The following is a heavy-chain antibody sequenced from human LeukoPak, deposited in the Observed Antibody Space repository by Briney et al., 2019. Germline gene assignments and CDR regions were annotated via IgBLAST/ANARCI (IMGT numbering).Heavy chain of an antibody. CDR1: GYTFTGYY. D-gene: IGHD3-22*01. V-gene: IGHV1-2*02. J-gene: IGHJ4*02. CDR3: ARRSLLYYYDSSGYFDY. CDR2: INPNSGGT. Sequence: ASVTVSRKASGYTFTGYYMHWVRQAPGQGLEWMGWINPNSGGTNYAQKFQGRVTMTRDTSISTAYMELSRLRSDDTAVYYCARRSLLYYYDSSGYFDYWGQGSLVTVSS.